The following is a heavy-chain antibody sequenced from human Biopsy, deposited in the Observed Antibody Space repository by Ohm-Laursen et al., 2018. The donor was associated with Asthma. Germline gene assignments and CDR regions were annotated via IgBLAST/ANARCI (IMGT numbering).Heavy chain of an antibody. D-gene: IGHD6-13*01. CDR1: GFNFHNYG. CDR2: ILFDGRKI. Sequence: SLRLSCAASGFNFHNYGMNWVRRAPSKGLEWVAQILFDGRKINYPDSVKGRFTISRDNSKNMVYLQMNSLRPEDTAVYYCAEDRVAGRSYYFDYWGQGSLVSVSS. J-gene: IGHJ4*02. CDR3: AEDRVAGRSYYFDY. V-gene: IGHV3-30*18.